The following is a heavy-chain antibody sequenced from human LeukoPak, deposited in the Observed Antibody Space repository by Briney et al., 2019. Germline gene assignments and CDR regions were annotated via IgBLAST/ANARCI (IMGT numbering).Heavy chain of an antibody. D-gene: IGHD6-13*01. Sequence: GGSLRLSCAASGFTFSSYWMHWVRQVPGKGLEWVSAIRGSGGSTYYADSVKGRFTISRDNSKNTLYLQMNSLRAEDTAVYYCAKAVQYSSSYDYWGQGTLVTVSS. J-gene: IGHJ4*02. CDR2: IRGSGGST. CDR3: AKAVQYSSSYDY. V-gene: IGHV3-23*01. CDR1: GFTFSSYW.